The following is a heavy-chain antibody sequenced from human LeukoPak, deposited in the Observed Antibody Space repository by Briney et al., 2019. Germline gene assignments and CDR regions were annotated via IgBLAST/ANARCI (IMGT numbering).Heavy chain of an antibody. D-gene: IGHD3-16*01. J-gene: IGHJ4*02. V-gene: IGHV4-59*01. Sequence: PSETLSLTCTVSGGSISSYYWSWIRQPPGKGLEWIGYIYYSGSTNYNPSLKSRVTISVDTSKNQFSLKLSSVTAADTAVYYCTRGAGWLIDYWGQGILVTVSS. CDR1: GGSISSYY. CDR2: IYYSGST. CDR3: TRGAGWLIDY.